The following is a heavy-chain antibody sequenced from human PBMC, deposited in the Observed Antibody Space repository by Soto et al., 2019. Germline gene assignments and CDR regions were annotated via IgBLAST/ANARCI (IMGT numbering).Heavy chain of an antibody. CDR3: ARDETQTFRSFVHYYGVDV. V-gene: IGHV3-74*01. CDR2: IKSDGSST. Sequence: VRSRRLACAAAGFTFGSCLMHWFRKAPGKGLVWVSRIKSDGSSTSYADSVKGRFTISRDNAKNTLYLQMNSLRTEDTAVYYCARDETQTFRSFVHYYGVDVWGQGTTVTVSS. CDR1: GFTFGSCL. D-gene: IGHD3-3*01. J-gene: IGHJ6*02.